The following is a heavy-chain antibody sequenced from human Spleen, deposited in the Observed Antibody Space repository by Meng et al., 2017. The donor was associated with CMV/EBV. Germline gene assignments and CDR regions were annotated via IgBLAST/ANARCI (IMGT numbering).Heavy chain of an antibody. CDR1: GYSFSDYY. CDR3: AREGTSSYWFRVLRY. Sequence: ASVKVPCKTSGYSFSDYYIQWVRQAPGQGPEWMGWVNPKTGDTIYAQKFQGRVTMTRDTSISTAYMELSGLKFDDTAVYYCAREGTSSYWFRVLRYWGQGTLVTVSS. CDR2: VNPKTGDT. V-gene: IGHV1-2*02. D-gene: IGHD6-19*01. J-gene: IGHJ4*02.